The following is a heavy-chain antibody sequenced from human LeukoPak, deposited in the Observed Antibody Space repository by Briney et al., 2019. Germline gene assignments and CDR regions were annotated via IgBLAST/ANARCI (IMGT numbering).Heavy chain of an antibody. CDR3: ARDGLYCGGDCYFDY. CDR2: IKQDGSEK. CDR1: GFTFSSYG. J-gene: IGHJ4*02. D-gene: IGHD2-21*02. V-gene: IGHV3-7*01. Sequence: GGSLRLSCAASGFTFSSYGMHWVRQAPGKGLEWVANIKQDGSEKRYVDSVKGRFTISRDNAKNSLYLQMNSLRAEDTAVYYCARDGLYCGGDCYFDYWGQGTLVTVSS.